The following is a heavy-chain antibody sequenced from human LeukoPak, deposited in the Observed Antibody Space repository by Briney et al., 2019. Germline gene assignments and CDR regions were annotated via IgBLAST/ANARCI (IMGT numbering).Heavy chain of an antibody. CDR3: ALLLQVSSWYVSILDY. D-gene: IGHD6-13*01. Sequence: GGSLRLSCAASGFTFSSYAMHWVRQAPGKGLEWVAVISYDGSNKYYADSVKGRFTISRDNSKNTLYLQMNSLRAEDTAVYYCALLLQVSSWYVSILDYWGQGTLVTVSS. J-gene: IGHJ4*02. V-gene: IGHV3-30-3*01. CDR2: ISYDGSNK. CDR1: GFTFSSYA.